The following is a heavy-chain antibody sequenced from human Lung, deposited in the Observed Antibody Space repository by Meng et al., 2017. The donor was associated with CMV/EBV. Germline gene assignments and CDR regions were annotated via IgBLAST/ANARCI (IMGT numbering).Heavy chain of an antibody. CDR3: ARVQFLETPNDAVAL. Sequence: ASVKVSCKASGYTFIGYYIHWVRQAPGQGLEWMGWINPNPNSGDTKYAQKFQGRVTMTRDTSFSTAYMHLSGLRSDDTAVYYCARVQFLETPNDAVALWGQGTMVTVSS. CDR2: INPNPNSGDT. CDR1: GYTFIGYY. V-gene: IGHV1-2*02. J-gene: IGHJ3*01.